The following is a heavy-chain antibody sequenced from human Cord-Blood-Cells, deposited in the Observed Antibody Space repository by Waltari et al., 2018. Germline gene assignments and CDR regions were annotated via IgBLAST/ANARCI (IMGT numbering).Heavy chain of an antibody. CDR2: ICYSGST. Sequence: QVQLQESGPGLVKPSETLSLTCTVSGGSISSYYWSWIRQPPGKGLEWIGYICYSGSTHYNPPLKSRITLSVATSKNQFSLKLSVVTAADTAVYYCARRRLGDAFDIWGQGTMVTVSS. CDR3: ARRRLGDAFDI. CDR1: GGSISSYY. V-gene: IGHV4-59*08. D-gene: IGHD6-6*01. J-gene: IGHJ3*02.